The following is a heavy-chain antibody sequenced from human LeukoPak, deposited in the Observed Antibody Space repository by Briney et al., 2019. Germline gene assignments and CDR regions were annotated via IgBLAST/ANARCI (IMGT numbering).Heavy chain of an antibody. V-gene: IGHV4-34*01. CDR2: INHSGST. CDR1: GGSFSGYY. Sequence: PSETLSLTCAVYGGSFSGYYWSWIRQPPGKGLEWVGEINHSGSTNYNPSLKSRVTISVDTSKNQFSLKLSSVTAADTAVYYCAADLPSGGYWGQGTLVTVSS. J-gene: IGHJ4*02. CDR3: AADLPSGGY. D-gene: IGHD3-10*01.